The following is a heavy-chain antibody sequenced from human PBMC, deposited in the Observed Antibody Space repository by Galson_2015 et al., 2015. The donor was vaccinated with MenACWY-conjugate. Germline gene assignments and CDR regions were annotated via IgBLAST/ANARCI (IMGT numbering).Heavy chain of an antibody. Sequence: SLRLSCAVSGLTSGRHVMSWVRQAPGKGLEWVSGINHSGDRTYYADSVKGRFTISRDNSKNTLFLQMNSLRADDTAVYYCASAPDRAYWGHGTLVTVSS. D-gene: IGHD3-22*01. V-gene: IGHV3-23*01. CDR3: ASAPDRAY. CDR2: INHSGDRT. CDR1: GLTSGRHV. J-gene: IGHJ4*01.